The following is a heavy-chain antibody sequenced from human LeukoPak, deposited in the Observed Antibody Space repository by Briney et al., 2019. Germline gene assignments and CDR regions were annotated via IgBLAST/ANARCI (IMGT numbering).Heavy chain of an antibody. J-gene: IGHJ4*02. CDR3: ASPHHTHRDIDC. Sequence: GESLKISCKGSCYTFITYRIAWVRQMPGTGLEWMGIIYPGDSDTRYSPSFRGQVTISADKSLNTAYLQWSSLKASDTALYYCASPHHTHRDIDCWGQGTLVTVSS. CDR2: IYPGDSDT. D-gene: IGHD1-14*01. V-gene: IGHV5-51*01. CDR1: CYTFITYR.